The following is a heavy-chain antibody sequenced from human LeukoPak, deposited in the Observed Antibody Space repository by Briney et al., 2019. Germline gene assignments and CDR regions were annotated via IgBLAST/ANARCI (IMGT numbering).Heavy chain of an antibody. J-gene: IGHJ4*02. CDR1: GYTFTGYY. Sequence: GASVKVSCKASGYTFTGYYMHWVRQAPGQGLEWMGWINPNSGGTNYAQKFQGRVTMTTDTSTSTAYMELRSLRSDDTAVYYCARGIVVVPAAPLDYWGQGTLVTVSS. D-gene: IGHD2-2*01. CDR2: INPNSGGT. CDR3: ARGIVVVPAAPLDY. V-gene: IGHV1-2*02.